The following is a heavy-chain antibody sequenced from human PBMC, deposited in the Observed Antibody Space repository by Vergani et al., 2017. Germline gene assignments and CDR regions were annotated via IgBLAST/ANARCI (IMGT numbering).Heavy chain of an antibody. CDR2: INPNSGGT. J-gene: IGHJ4*02. CDR3: AREDIRRKACEY. V-gene: IGHV1-2*02. Sequence: QVHLVQSGSELKKPGASVKVSCKASGYPFTVYSINWVRQAPGQGLEWVGWINPNSGGTNYAQKFQGRVTMTRDTSISTAYMELSRLRSDDTAVYYCAREDIRRKACEYWGQGTLVTVSS. CDR1: GYPFTVYS. D-gene: IGHD6-6*01.